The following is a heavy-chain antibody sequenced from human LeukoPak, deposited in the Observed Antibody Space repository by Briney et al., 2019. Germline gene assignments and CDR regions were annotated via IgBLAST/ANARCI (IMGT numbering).Heavy chain of an antibody. D-gene: IGHD1-26*01. CDR2: INPSGGST. CDR1: GYTFASYY. CDR3: ARGVGATDYFDY. V-gene: IGHV1-46*01. J-gene: IGHJ4*02. Sequence: ASVKVSCKASGYTFASYYMHWVRQAPGQGLEWMRIINPSGGSTSYAQKFQGRVTMTRDTSTSTVYMELSSLRSEDTAVYYCARGVGATDYFDYWGQGTLVTVSS.